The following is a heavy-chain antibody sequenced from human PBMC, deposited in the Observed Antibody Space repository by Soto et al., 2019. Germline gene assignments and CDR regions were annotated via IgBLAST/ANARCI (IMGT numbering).Heavy chain of an antibody. D-gene: IGHD1-26*01. Sequence: EVQLLESGGGLVQPGGSLRLSCAASGFTFSSYAMTWDRQAPGKGLEWVSAISAAGGNTYYADSVKGRFTISRDNSKNSLYLQMTSLRAEDTAVYYFAKVRRASESGSSLYWGQGTLVTVSS. CDR3: AKVRRASESGSSLY. V-gene: IGHV3-23*01. J-gene: IGHJ4*02. CDR1: GFTFSSYA. CDR2: ISAAGGNT.